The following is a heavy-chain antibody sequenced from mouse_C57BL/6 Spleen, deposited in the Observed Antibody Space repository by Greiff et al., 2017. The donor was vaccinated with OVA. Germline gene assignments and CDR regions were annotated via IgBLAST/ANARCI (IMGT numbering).Heavy chain of an antibody. Sequence: EVQLQESGPVLVKPGASVKMSCKASGYTFTDYYMNWVKQSHGKSLEWIGVINPYNGGTSYNQKFKGKATLTVDKSSSTAYMELNSLTSEDSAVYYGARRCDGYLDYWGQGTTLTVSS. J-gene: IGHJ2*01. D-gene: IGHD2-3*01. V-gene: IGHV1-19*01. CDR2: INPYNGGT. CDR3: ARRCDGYLDY. CDR1: GYTFTDYY.